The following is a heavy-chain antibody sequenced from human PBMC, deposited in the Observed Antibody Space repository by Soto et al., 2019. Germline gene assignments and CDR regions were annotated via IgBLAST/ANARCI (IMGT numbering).Heavy chain of an antibody. CDR3: ARTLYGDNVDY. CDR1: GYTFTSYD. D-gene: IGHD4-17*01. J-gene: IGHJ4*02. CDR2: MIPNSGNT. V-gene: IGHV1-8*01. Sequence: ASVKVSCKASGYTFTSYDINWVRQATGQGLEWLVCMIPNSGNTGYAQNFQGRVPLTRNTSLSTAYMELRSLSSEDTAVYYWARTLYGDNVDYGGKGTLVTVS.